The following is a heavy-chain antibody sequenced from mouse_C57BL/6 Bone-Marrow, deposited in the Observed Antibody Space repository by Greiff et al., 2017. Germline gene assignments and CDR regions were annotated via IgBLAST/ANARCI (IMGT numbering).Heavy chain of an antibody. CDR1: GFNIKNTY. V-gene: IGHV14-3*01. D-gene: IGHD1-1*01. CDR2: IDPANGNT. CDR3: ARSVGSRLYDYAMDY. J-gene: IGHJ4*01. Sequence: VQLQQSVAELVRPGASVKLSCTASGFNIKNTYMHWVKQRPDQGLEWLGRIDPANGNTKYAPNYQGKATITSDTSSNTAYLQLSCLTSDDTANYYWARSVGSRLYDYAMDYWGQGTSVTVSS.